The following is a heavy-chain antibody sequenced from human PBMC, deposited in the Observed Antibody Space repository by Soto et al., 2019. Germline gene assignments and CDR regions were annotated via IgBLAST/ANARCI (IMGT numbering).Heavy chain of an antibody. D-gene: IGHD3-16*01. CDR1: GFKFSSYA. V-gene: IGHV3-23*01. Sequence: QTGGSLRLSCAASGFKFSSYAMSWVRQAPGKGLEWVSLISATGGGTYYADSVKGRFTISRDNSHNTLYLQVHSLTAEDTAVYYCAKDRRAGGNSAFYFDFWGQGAQVTVSS. CDR3: AKDRRAGGNSAFYFDF. J-gene: IGHJ4*02. CDR2: ISATGGGT.